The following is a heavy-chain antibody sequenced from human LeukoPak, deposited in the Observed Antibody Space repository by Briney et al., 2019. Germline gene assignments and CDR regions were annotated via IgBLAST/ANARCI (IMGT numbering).Heavy chain of an antibody. Sequence: SETLSLTCTVSGGSISSSSYYWGWIRQPPGKGREWIGSCYYSGSTYYNPSLKSRVTISVDTSKNQFSLKLSSVTAADTAVYYCARQLNWRYFDYWGQGTLVTVSS. V-gene: IGHV4-39*07. CDR1: GGSISSSSYY. CDR2: CYYSGST. CDR3: ARQLNWRYFDY. J-gene: IGHJ4*02. D-gene: IGHD1-1*01.